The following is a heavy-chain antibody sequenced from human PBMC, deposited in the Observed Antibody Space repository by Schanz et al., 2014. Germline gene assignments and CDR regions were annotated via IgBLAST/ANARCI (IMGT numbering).Heavy chain of an antibody. CDR2: ISSNSDYI. J-gene: IGHJ4*02. D-gene: IGHD3-10*01. V-gene: IGHV3-21*04. CDR1: GFPFDTYI. CDR3: VKEGTVVSGSPRDY. Sequence: VQLVESGGGVVQPGRSLRLSCAASGFPFDTYIMKWVRQAPGKGLEWVSSISSNSDYIYYSESVKGRFTISRDNAKNTLDLQMSSLRADDTAVYYCVKEGTVVSGSPRDYWGQGALVTVSS.